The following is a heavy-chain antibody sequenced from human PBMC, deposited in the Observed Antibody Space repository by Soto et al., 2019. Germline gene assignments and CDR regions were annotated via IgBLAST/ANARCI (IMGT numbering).Heavy chain of an antibody. CDR3: ARVPWGVVSEPTLYYSGLDV. V-gene: IGHV3-7*01. J-gene: IGHJ6*02. CDR1: GFPISIYW. Sequence: EEQLVESEGDLVQPGGSLRLSCAASGFPISIYWMTWVRQAPGKGLEWVATIKQDGSDKHYVESVKGRFTISKDNAENSLYLQMTSLRVEDTAVYYCARVPWGVVSEPTLYYSGLDVWGQGTTLTVSS. D-gene: IGHD3-3*01. CDR2: IKQDGSDK.